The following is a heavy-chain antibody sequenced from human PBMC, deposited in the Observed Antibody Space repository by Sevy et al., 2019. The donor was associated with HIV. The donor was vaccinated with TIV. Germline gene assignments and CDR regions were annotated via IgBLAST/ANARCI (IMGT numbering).Heavy chain of an antibody. CDR2: ISGSGGST. CDR3: AKRRYYYDSSGYYYDY. D-gene: IGHD3-22*01. CDR1: GFTFSSYA. V-gene: IGHV3-23*01. Sequence: GGSLRLSCAASGFTFSSYAMSWVRQAPGKGLEWVSAISGSGGSTYYADSVKGRFTISRDNSKNTLYLQMNSLRAEDTAVYYCAKRRYYYDSSGYYYDYWGQGTLVTVSS. J-gene: IGHJ4*02.